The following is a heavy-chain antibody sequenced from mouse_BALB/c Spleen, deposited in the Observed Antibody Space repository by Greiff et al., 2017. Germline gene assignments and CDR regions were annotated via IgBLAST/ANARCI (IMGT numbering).Heavy chain of an antibody. D-gene: IGHD2-1*01. J-gene: IGHJ4*01. CDR3: ARWGGNYAGVYAMDY. Sequence: VQLQQSGAELAKPGASVKMSCKASGYTFTSYWMHWVKQRPGQGLEWIGYINPSTGYTEYNQKFKDKATLTADKSSSTAYMQLSSLTSEDSAVYYCARWGGNYAGVYAMDYWGQGTSVTVSS. CDR2: INPSTGYT. CDR1: GYTFTSYW. V-gene: IGHV1-7*01.